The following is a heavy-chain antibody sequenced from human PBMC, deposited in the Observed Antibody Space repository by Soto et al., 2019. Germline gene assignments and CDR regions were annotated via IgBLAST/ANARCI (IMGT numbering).Heavy chain of an antibody. D-gene: IGHD1-20*01. V-gene: IGHV3-23*01. J-gene: IGHJ4*02. Sequence: EGSLRLSCAASGFTFSSYAMSWVRQAPGKGLEWVSAISGSGGSTYYADSVKGRFTISRDNSKNTLYLQMNSLRAEDTAVYYCAKDQSMEYNWNPFFDYWGQGTLVTVSS. CDR3: AKDQSMEYNWNPFFDY. CDR2: ISGSGGST. CDR1: GFTFSSYA.